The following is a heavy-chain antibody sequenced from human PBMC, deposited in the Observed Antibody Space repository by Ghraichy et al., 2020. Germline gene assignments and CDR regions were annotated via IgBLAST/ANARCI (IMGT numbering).Heavy chain of an antibody. Sequence: SGPTLVKPTETLTLTCTVSGFSLSNVRMGVSWIRQPPGKALEWLAYIFSNDEKSYSTSLKSRLTISKDTSKSQVVLTMTNMDPVDTATYYCARMRGNWGDLDYWGQGTLVTVSS. CDR3: ARMRGNWGDLDY. D-gene: IGHD7-27*01. CDR2: IFSNDEK. V-gene: IGHV2-26*01. CDR1: GFSLSNVRMG. J-gene: IGHJ4*02.